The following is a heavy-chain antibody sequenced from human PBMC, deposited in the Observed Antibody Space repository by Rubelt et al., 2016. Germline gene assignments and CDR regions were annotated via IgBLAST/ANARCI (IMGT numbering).Heavy chain of an antibody. V-gene: IGHV5-10-1*04. Sequence: EVQLVQSGAEVKKPGESLRISCKGSGYTFTNHWISWVRQMPGKGLEWMGRIDPSDSYTNYNPSLRGTVTISVDKSIRTAYRRWRRLQASDTARYYCARRNSGTYSPFDYWGQGTMVTVSP. J-gene: IGHJ4*02. CDR2: IDPSDSYT. CDR3: ARRNSGTYSPFDY. D-gene: IGHD1-26*01. CDR1: GYTFTNHW.